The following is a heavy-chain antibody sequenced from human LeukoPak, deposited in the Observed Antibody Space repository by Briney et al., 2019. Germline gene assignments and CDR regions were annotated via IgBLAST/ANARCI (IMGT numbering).Heavy chain of an antibody. CDR1: GFTFSSYA. J-gene: IGHJ4*02. V-gene: IGHV3-23*01. Sequence: GGSLRLSCAASGFTFSSYAMSWVRQAPGKGLEWVSAISGSGGSTYYADSVKGRFTISRDNSKSTLYLQMNSLRAEDTAVYYCATNARVGATRGYYFDYWGQGTLVTVSS. CDR3: ATNARVGATRGYYFDY. CDR2: ISGSGGST. D-gene: IGHD1-26*01.